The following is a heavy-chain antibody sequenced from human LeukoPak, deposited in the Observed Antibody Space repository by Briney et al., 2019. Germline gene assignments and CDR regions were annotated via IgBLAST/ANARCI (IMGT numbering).Heavy chain of an antibody. CDR2: IYYSGRT. CDR1: GGSISSYY. Sequence: SETLSLTSTVSGGSISSYYWNWLRQPPGKGLEWIGYIYYSGRTNYNPSLKGRVTISVDTSNNQFSLKLGSVTAADTAVYYCATPSSGSYNDAFDIWGQGTMVTVSS. V-gene: IGHV4-59*01. J-gene: IGHJ3*02. D-gene: IGHD1-26*01. CDR3: ATPSSGSYNDAFDI.